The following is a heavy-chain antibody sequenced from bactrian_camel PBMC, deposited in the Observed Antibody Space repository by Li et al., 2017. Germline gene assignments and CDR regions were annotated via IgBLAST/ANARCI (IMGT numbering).Heavy chain of an antibody. D-gene: IGHD3*01. CDR1: GRTYDKWC. V-gene: IGHV3S57*01. Sequence: HVQLVESGGESVQAGGSLRLSCEGSGRTYDKWCMGWFRQAPDKEREGIATIDSSGRTAYADFAKGRFTISKDNAKSILYLQMDHLKPEDSGTYRCAASWDVTATAALGRMTSPEFGYWGEGTPVTVS. CDR2: IDSSGRT. J-gene: IGHJ6*01. CDR3: AASWDVTATAALGRMTSPEFGY.